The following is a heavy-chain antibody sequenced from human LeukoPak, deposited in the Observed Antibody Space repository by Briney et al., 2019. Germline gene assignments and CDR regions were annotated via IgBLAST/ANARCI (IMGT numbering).Heavy chain of an antibody. CDR1: GGSISGYY. CDR2: IYYSGST. J-gene: IGHJ4*02. V-gene: IGHV4-39*07. Sequence: SETLPLTCTVSGGSISGYYWGWLRQPPGKGLEWIGSIYYSGSTYYNPSLKSRVTISVDTSKNQFSLKLSSVTAADTAVYYCARVIRDGYTDKPSSFDYWGQGTLVTVSS. CDR3: ARVIRDGYTDKPSSFDY. D-gene: IGHD5-24*01.